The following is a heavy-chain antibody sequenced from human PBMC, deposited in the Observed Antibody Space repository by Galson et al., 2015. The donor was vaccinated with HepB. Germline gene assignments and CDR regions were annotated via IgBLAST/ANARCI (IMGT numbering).Heavy chain of an antibody. CDR1: GFTFSSYS. V-gene: IGHV3-21*01. CDR3: AIDCSPTCSNCFAP. D-gene: IGHD2-2*01. J-gene: IGHJ5*02. Sequence: SLRLSCAASGFTFSSYSMNWVRQAPGKGLEWVSSISSSSSYIYYADSVKGRFTISRDNAKNSLYLQMNSLRAEDTAVYYCAIDCSPTCSNCFAPWGQGPLVTVSS. CDR2: ISSSSSYI.